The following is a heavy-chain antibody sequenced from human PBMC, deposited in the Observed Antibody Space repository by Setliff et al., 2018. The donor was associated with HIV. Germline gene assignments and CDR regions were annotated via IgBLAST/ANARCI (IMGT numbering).Heavy chain of an antibody. D-gene: IGHD3-22*01. CDR2: IYYSGST. J-gene: IGHJ4*02. CDR1: GGSISSGGYY. CDR3: ARDLASFLVGWYYYDSSGYYYFDY. Sequence: PSETLSLPCTVSGGSISSGGYYWSWIRQHPGKGLEWIGYIYYSGSTYYNPSLKSRVTISGDTSKNQFSLKLSSVTAADTAVYYCARDLASFLVGWYYYDSSGYYYFDYWGQGTLVTVSS. V-gene: IGHV4-31*03.